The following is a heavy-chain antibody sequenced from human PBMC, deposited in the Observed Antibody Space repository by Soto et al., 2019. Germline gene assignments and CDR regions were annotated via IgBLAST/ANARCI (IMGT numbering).Heavy chain of an antibody. CDR2: INHSGST. Sequence: LSLTCAVYGGSFSGYYWSWIRQPPGKGLEWIGEINHSGSTNYNPSLKSRVTISVDTSKNQFSLKLSSVTAADTAVYYCARNSGSRSWFDPWGQGTLVTVSS. D-gene: IGHD3-10*01. J-gene: IGHJ5*02. CDR1: GGSFSGYY. CDR3: ARNSGSRSWFDP. V-gene: IGHV4-34*01.